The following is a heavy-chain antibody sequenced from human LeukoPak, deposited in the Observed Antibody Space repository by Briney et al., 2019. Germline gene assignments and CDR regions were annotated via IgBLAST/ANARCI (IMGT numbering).Heavy chain of an antibody. CDR3: ASSGWYGYNWFDP. D-gene: IGHD6-19*01. J-gene: IGHJ5*02. CDR1: GYTFTSYC. V-gene: IGHV1-46*01. CDR2: INPSGGST. Sequence: GASVKVSCKASGYTFTSYCMHWVRQAPGQGLEWMGIINPSGGSTSYAQKFQGRVTMTRDTSTSTVYMELNSLRAEDTAVYYCASSGWYGYNWFDPWGQGTLVTVSS.